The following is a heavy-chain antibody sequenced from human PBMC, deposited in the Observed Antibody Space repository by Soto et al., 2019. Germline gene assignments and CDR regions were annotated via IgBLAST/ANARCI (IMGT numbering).Heavy chain of an antibody. Sequence: GGSLRLSCATSGFSFGSYWMTWIRQAPGKGLEWVANIKEDGSEKNYVDSVKGRFTISRDNAKNALYVQMNSLRAEDTAVYYCARDTSPGDYVAGIYYVALDVWGPGTMVTVSS. D-gene: IGHD3-10*01. CDR1: GFSFGSYW. V-gene: IGHV3-7*04. CDR3: ARDTSPGDYVAGIYYVALDV. J-gene: IGHJ3*01. CDR2: IKEDGSEK.